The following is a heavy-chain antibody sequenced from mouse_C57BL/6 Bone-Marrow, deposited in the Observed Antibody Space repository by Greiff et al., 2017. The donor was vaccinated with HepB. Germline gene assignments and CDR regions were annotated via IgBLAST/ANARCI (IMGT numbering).Heavy chain of an antibody. CDR1: GYTFTSYW. V-gene: IGHV1-55*01. J-gene: IGHJ1*03. CDR3: ARENYYGSSHWYFDV. Sequence: QVQLQQPGAELVKPGASVKMSCKASGYTFTSYWITWVKQRPGQGLEWIGDIYPGSGSTNYNEKFKSKATLTVDPSSSTAYMQLSSLTSEDSAVYYCARENYYGSSHWYFDVWGTGTTVTVSS. D-gene: IGHD1-1*01. CDR2: IYPGSGST.